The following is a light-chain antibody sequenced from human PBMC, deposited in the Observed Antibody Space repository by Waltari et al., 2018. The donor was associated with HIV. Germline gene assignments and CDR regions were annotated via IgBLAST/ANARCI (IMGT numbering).Light chain of an antibody. CDR1: SYNIANNY. Sequence: QSVLTQPPSVSAAPGQKVTISSSGSSYNIANNYVPRHQQLPGTAPKLLIYDNNKRPSGIPDRFSGSKSGTSATLGITGLQTGDEADYYCGTWDSSLSAGGVFGGGTKLTVL. CDR2: DNN. CDR3: GTWDSSLSAGGV. V-gene: IGLV1-51*01. J-gene: IGLJ2*01.